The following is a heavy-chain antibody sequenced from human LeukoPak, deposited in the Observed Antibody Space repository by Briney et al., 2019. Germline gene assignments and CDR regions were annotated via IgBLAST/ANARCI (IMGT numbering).Heavy chain of an antibody. CDR3: ARHPTTTVVTPDY. CDR1: GYSFTSYW. CDR2: IDPSDSYT. V-gene: IGHV5-10-1*01. Sequence: GESLKISCKGSGYSFTSYWISWVRQMPGKGLEWMGRIDPSDSYTNYSPSFHGHVTISADKSISTAYLQWSSLKASDTAMYYCARHPTTTVVTPDYWGQGTLVTVSS. J-gene: IGHJ4*02. D-gene: IGHD4-23*01.